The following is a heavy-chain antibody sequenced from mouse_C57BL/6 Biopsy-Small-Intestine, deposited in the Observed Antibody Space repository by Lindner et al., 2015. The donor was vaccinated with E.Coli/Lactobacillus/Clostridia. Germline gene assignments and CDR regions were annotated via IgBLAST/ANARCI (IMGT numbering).Heavy chain of an antibody. CDR3: ARSTDGWYTENY. CDR2: ISTASGNT. Sequence: SVKVSCKASGYSFSSFTTSGIHWVRQAPGQGLEWMGWISTASGNTKYSQKFQGRVTISSDTSANTAYLELSSLRPDDTALYYCARSTDGWYTENYWGQGTPVTVSS. J-gene: IGHJ4*01. CDR1: GYSFSSFTTSG. V-gene: IGHV1-84*02. D-gene: IGHD1-1*02.